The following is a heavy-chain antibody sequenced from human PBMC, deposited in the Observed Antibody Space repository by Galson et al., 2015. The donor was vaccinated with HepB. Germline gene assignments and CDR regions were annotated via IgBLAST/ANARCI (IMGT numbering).Heavy chain of an antibody. CDR2: IWYDGSNQ. CDR3: ARHRGRFSSTDHPPPFDS. CDR1: GFTFSGYD. J-gene: IGHJ4*02. V-gene: IGHV3-33*01. Sequence: SLRLSCAASGFTFSGYDMHWVRQAPGQGLEWVALIWYDGSNQYYADSVKGRFTISRDNSKNTLYLQMHSLGAEDTALYYCARHRGRFSSTDHPPPFDSWGQGTLVTVSS. D-gene: IGHD3-10*01.